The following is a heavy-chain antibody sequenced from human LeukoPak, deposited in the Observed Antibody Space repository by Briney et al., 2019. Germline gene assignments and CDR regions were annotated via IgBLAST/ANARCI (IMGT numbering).Heavy chain of an antibody. CDR2: IYHSGST. CDR3: AGSGGWYYYDSSGYYPDY. Sequence: PSETLSLTCTVSGGSISSGGYYWSWIRQPPGKGLEWIGYIYHSGSTYYNPSLKSRVTISVDRSKNQFSLKLSSVTAADTAVYYCAGSGGWYYYDSSGYYPDYWXXGTXVXVSS. V-gene: IGHV4-30-2*01. J-gene: IGHJ4*02. D-gene: IGHD3-22*01. CDR1: GGSISSGGYY.